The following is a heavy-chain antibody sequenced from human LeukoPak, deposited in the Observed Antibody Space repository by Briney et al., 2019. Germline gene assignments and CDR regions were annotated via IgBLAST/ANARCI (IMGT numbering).Heavy chain of an antibody. V-gene: IGHV3-30*02. CDR2: IRYDGSNK. J-gene: IGHJ1*01. Sequence: PGGSLRLSCAASGFTFSSYGMHWVRQAPGKGLEWVAFIRYDGSNKYCADSVKGRFTISRDNSKNTLYLQMNSLRAEDTAVYYCAKGGSQYYYDSSGYFFFQHWGQGTLVTVSS. CDR3: AKGGSQYYYDSSGYFFFQH. D-gene: IGHD3-22*01. CDR1: GFTFSSYG.